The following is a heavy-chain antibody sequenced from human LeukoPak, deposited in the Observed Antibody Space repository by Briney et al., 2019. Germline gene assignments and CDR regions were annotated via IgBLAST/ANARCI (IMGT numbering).Heavy chain of an antibody. D-gene: IGHD6-19*01. Sequence: GGSLRLSCAASGFTLTTYWMTWVRQAPGKGLEWVANIKEDGSEKYYVDSVKGRFTISRDNAKNTLYLQINSLRAEDTAVYYCVGPYSSGPPFDYWGQGTLVTVSS. CDR2: IKEDGSEK. J-gene: IGHJ4*02. CDR3: VGPYSSGPPFDY. V-gene: IGHV3-7*01. CDR1: GFTLTTYW.